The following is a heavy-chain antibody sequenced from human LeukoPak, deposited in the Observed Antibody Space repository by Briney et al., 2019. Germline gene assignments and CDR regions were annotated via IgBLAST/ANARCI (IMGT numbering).Heavy chain of an antibody. V-gene: IGHV1-69*13. CDR2: IIPIFGTA. CDR3: ARGYCSSTSCYSYYYGMDV. Sequence: GASVKVSCKASGYTFNNFGISWVRQAPGQGLEWMGGIIPIFGTANYAQKFQGRVTITADESTSTAYMELSSPRSEDTAVYYCARGYCSSTSCYSYYYGMDVWGRGTTVTVSS. CDR1: GYTFNNFG. D-gene: IGHD2-2*01. J-gene: IGHJ6*02.